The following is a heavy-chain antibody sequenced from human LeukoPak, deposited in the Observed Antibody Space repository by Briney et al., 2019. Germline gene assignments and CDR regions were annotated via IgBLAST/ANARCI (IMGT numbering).Heavy chain of an antibody. D-gene: IGHD4-17*01. CDR3: ARGGYGDYLYYFDY. CDR2: INPNSGGT. Sequence: ASVKVSCKASGYTFTGYYTHWVRQAPGQGLEWMGRINPNSGGTDYAQKFQGRVTMTRDTSISTAYMELSRLRSDDTAVYYCARGGYGDYLYYFDYWGQGTLVTVSS. CDR1: GYTFTGYY. V-gene: IGHV1-2*06. J-gene: IGHJ4*02.